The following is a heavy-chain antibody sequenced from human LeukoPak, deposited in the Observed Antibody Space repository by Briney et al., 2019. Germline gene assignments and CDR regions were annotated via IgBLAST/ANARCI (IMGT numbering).Heavy chain of an antibody. CDR1: GGSLSSYY. J-gene: IGHJ2*01. CDR2: IYYSGST. Sequence: PSETLSLTCTVSGGSLSSYYWSWIRQPPGKGLEWIGYIYYSGSTNYNPSLKSRVTISVDTSKNQFSLKLSSVTTADTAVYYCARSYGGNSDWYFDLWGRGTLVTVSS. CDR3: ARSYGGNSDWYFDL. D-gene: IGHD4-23*01. V-gene: IGHV4-59*01.